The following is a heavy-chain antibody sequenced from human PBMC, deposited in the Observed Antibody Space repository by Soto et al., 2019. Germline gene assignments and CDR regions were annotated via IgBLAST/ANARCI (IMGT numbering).Heavy chain of an antibody. CDR1: GGSISSSSYY. V-gene: IGHV4-39*01. CDR2: IYYSGST. J-gene: IGHJ1*01. Sequence: QLQLQESGPGLVKPSETLSLTCTVSGGSISSSSYYWGWIRQPPGKGLEWIGSIYYSGSTYYNPSLKSRVTITVDTSKNQFALKLSSVTAADTAVDYCASLFTIFGVVIMGNFQHWGQGTLVTVSS. CDR3: ASLFTIFGVVIMGNFQH. D-gene: IGHD3-3*01.